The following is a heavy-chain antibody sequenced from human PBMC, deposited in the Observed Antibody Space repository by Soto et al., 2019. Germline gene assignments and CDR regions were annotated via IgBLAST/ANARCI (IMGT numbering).Heavy chain of an antibody. J-gene: IGHJ6*02. D-gene: IGHD6-19*01. CDR1: RQSVSSNTGA. V-gene: IGHV6-1*01. CDR3: ARATAGYSRGWYSRADYYYGMDV. CDR2: AYYRSKWYN. Sequence: TFLVACTISRQSVSSNTGASNCLRQSPSRGLQWLRRAYYRSKWYNDYAVSVNSRITINPDKSKNQFSLQLNSGTPEDTAVYYCARATAGYSRGWYSRADYYYGMDVWVQGKTVPVSS.